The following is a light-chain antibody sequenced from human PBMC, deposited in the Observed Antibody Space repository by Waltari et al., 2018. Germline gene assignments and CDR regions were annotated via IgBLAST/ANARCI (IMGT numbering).Light chain of an antibody. CDR1: QSVSSSY. CDR2: GAS. Sequence: ELVLTQSPGTLSLSPGERATLSCRAGQSVSSSYLAWYQQKPGQAPRLLIYGASIRATGIPDRFSGSGSGTGFTLTISRLEPEDFAVYYCQQYGGSPYTFGQGTKLEIK. J-gene: IGKJ2*01. CDR3: QQYGGSPYT. V-gene: IGKV3-20*01.